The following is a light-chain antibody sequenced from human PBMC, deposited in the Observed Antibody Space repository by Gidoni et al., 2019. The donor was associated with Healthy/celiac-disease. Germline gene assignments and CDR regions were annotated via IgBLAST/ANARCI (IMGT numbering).Light chain of an antibody. CDR1: QSVLYSSNNKNY. Sequence: DIVMTQSPDSLAVSLCERATINCKSSQSVLYSSNNKNYLAWYQQKPGQPPKLLIYWASTRESGVPDRVSGSGSGTDFTLTISSLQAEDVAVYYCQQYYSTLSWTFGQXTKVEIK. J-gene: IGKJ1*01. CDR2: WAS. V-gene: IGKV4-1*01. CDR3: QQYYSTLSWT.